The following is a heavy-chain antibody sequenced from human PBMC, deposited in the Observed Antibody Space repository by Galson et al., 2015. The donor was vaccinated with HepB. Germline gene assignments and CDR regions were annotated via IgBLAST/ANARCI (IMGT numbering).Heavy chain of an antibody. CDR3: ARDASEWSRDY. V-gene: IGHV3-7*01. CDR1: GFSFSNYW. CDR2: IKQDGSEQ. J-gene: IGHJ4*02. D-gene: IGHD3-3*01. Sequence: SLRLSCAVSGFSFSNYWMTWVRQAPGKGLEWVANIKQDGSEQYYVGSVKGRFTISRDNAKNSVYLQMNSQRVEDTAVYYCARDASEWSRDYWGQGALVTVSS.